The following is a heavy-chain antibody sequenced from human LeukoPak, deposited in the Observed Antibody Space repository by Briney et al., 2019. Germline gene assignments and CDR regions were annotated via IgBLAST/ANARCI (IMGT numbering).Heavy chain of an antibody. CDR3: ARVLGCTNGVCHDAFDI. CDR2: IKEDGGEK. Sequence: GGSLRLSCAASGFTFSRYWMSWVRLAPGKGLEWVANIKEDGGEKFHVDSVKGRFTISRDNAKKSLYLQMNSLRAEDTAVYFCARVLGCTNGVCHDAFDIWGQGTVVTVSS. J-gene: IGHJ3*02. D-gene: IGHD2-8*01. V-gene: IGHV3-7*01. CDR1: GFTFSRYW.